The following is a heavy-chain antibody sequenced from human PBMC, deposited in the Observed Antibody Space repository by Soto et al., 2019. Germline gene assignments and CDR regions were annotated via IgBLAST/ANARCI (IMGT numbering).Heavy chain of an antibody. CDR3: ARHYSSGSRNWFDP. CDR1: GGSINSSSYF. CDR2: IYYSGST. V-gene: IGHV4-39*01. D-gene: IGHD6-19*01. Sequence: SETLSLTCSVSGGSINSSSYFWGWVRQPPGKGLEWVGSIYYSGSTYYNPSLRSRVTISVDTSKNQFSLKLSSVTAADTAVFYCARHYSSGSRNWFDPWGQGTLVTVSS. J-gene: IGHJ5*02.